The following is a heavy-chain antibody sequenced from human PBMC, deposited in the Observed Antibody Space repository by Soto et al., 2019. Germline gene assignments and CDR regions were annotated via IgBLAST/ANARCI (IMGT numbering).Heavy chain of an antibody. CDR2: INPNGGDT. D-gene: IGHD6-13*01. CDR1: GYTFTDYY. V-gene: IGHV1-2*02. Sequence: QEQLVQSGAEVKKPGASVVVSCKASGYTFTDYYFHWVRQAPGQGLEWMGWINPNGGDTNYAQKFRGRVTMTRDTSISTAYVELSSLRSDDTAVYYCATVPAAALKEDYWGQGTLVTVSS. J-gene: IGHJ4*02. CDR3: ATVPAAALKEDY.